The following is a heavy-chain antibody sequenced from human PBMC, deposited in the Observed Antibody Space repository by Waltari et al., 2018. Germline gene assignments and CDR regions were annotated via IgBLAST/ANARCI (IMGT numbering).Heavy chain of an antibody. Sequence: EVQLVESGGGLVKPGWSLRLSCVGSGFTFRDACMNWVRQAPGKGLEWVGRIKTRTGDGTRDYTAPVEGRFTISRDDSKNTLYLQMNSLKTEDTAVYYCTTDLRYCSGGSCFTRDYWGQGTLVTVSS. V-gene: IGHV3-15*01. D-gene: IGHD2-15*01. CDR3: TTDLRYCSGGSCFTRDY. CDR2: IKTRTGDGTR. J-gene: IGHJ4*02. CDR1: GFTFRDAC.